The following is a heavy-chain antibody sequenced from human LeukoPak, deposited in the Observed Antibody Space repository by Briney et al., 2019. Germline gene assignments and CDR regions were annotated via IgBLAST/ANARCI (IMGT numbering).Heavy chain of an antibody. D-gene: IGHD6-19*01. J-gene: IGHJ5*02. CDR1: GYTFTSYD. CDR2: MNPNSGNT. Sequence: GASVKVSCKASGYTFTSYDINWVRQATGQGLEWMGWMNPNSGNTGCAQKFQGRITMTRNTSISTAYMELSSLRSEDTAVYYCARAIGVAVASHWFDPWGQGTLVTVSS. V-gene: IGHV1-8*01. CDR3: ARAIGVAVASHWFDP.